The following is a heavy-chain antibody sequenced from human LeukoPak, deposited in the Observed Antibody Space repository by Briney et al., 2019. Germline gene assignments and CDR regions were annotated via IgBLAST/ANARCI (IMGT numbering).Heavy chain of an antibody. D-gene: IGHD2-2*01. CDR2: INPNSGGT. CDR3: ARAYYAPRFPHY. CDR1: GYTFTGYY. J-gene: IGHJ4*02. V-gene: IGHV1-2*06. Sequence: ASVKVSCKASGYTFTGYYMHWVRQAPGQGLEWMGRINPNSGGTNYAQKFQGRVTMTRDTSISTAYMELSRLRSDDTAVYYCARAYYAPRFPHYWGQGTLVTVSS.